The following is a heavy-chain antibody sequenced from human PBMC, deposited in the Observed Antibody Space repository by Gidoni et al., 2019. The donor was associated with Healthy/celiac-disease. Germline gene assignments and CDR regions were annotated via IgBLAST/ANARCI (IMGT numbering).Heavy chain of an antibody. D-gene: IGHD6-19*01. V-gene: IGHV1-8*01. Sequence: QVQLVQSGAEVKKPGASVKVSCKASGYTFTSYDINWVRQATGQGLEWMGWMNPNSGNTGYAQKFQGRVTMTRNTSISTAYMELSSLRSEDTAVYYCARASTVAGPLYYYGMDVWGQGTTVTVSS. CDR3: ARASTVAGPLYYYGMDV. CDR2: MNPNSGNT. J-gene: IGHJ6*02. CDR1: GYTFTSYD.